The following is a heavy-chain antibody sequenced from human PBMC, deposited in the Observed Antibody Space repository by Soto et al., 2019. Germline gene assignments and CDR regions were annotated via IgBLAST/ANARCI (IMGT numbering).Heavy chain of an antibody. Sequence: GGSLRLSCAASGFTFSDYYMSWIRQAPGKGLEWVSYISSSGSTIYYADSVKGRFTISRDNAKNSLYLQMNSLRAEDTAVYYCARSYIVATILSWLDYWGQGTLVTVSS. CDR1: GFTFSDYY. V-gene: IGHV3-11*01. J-gene: IGHJ4*02. D-gene: IGHD5-12*01. CDR3: ARSYIVATILSWLDY. CDR2: ISSSGSTI.